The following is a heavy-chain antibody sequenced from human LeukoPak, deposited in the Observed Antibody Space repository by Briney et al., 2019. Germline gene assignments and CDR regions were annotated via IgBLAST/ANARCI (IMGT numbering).Heavy chain of an antibody. D-gene: IGHD6-19*01. J-gene: IGHJ4*02. Sequence: SETLSLTCTVSGGSISSYYWSWIRQPPGKGLEWIGYIYYSGSTNYNPSLKSRVTISVDTSKNQFSLKLSSVTAADTAVYYCASMSGWGYFDYWGQGTLVTVSS. CDR2: IYYSGST. CDR3: ASMSGWGYFDY. CDR1: GGSISSYY. V-gene: IGHV4-59*08.